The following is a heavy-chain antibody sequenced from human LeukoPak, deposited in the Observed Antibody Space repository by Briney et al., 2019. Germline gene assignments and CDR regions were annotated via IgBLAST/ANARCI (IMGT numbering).Heavy chain of an antibody. Sequence: GGSLRLSCAASGFTFSSYAMHWVRQAPGKGLEYVSAISSNGGSTYYANSVKGRFTISRDNSKNTLYLQMGSLRAEDMAVYYCARKGYCSSTSCYHGFDYGGQGTLVTVSS. CDR3: ARKGYCSSTSCYHGFDY. CDR1: GFTFSSYA. V-gene: IGHV3-64*01. CDR2: ISSNGGST. D-gene: IGHD2-2*01. J-gene: IGHJ4*02.